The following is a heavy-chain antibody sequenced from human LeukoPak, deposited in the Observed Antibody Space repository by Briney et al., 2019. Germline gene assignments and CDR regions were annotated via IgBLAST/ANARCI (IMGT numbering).Heavy chain of an antibody. CDR3: ARFGSSSWDYYYMDV. D-gene: IGHD6-13*01. CDR1: GGSISSYY. J-gene: IGHJ6*03. CDR2: IYTSGST. V-gene: IGHV4-4*09. Sequence: SETLSLTCTVSGGSISSYYWSWIRQPPGKGLEWIGYIYTSGSTNYNPSLKCRVTISVDTSKNQFSLKLSSVTAADTAVYYCARFGSSSWDYYYMDVWGKGTTVTVSS.